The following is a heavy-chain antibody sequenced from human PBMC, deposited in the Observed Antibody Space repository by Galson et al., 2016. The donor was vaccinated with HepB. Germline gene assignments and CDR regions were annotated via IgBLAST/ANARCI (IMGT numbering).Heavy chain of an antibody. J-gene: IGHJ4*02. CDR1: GFTFSSYS. Sequence: SLRLSCAASGFTFSSYSMNWVRQAPGKGLEWVSYISSSSSNIYYADSVKGRFTISRDNARNSLYLQMNSLRAEDTAVYYCARVDSWGDYYFDYWGQGTLVTVSS. D-gene: IGHD3-16*01. V-gene: IGHV3-48*01. CDR3: ARVDSWGDYYFDY. CDR2: ISSSSSNI.